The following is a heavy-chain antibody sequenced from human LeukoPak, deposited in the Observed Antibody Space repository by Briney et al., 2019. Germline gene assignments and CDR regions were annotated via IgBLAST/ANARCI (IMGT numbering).Heavy chain of an antibody. Sequence: SETLSLTCAVYGGSFSGYYWSWIRQPPGKGLEWIGEINHSGSTNYNPSLKSRVTISVDTSKNQFSLKLSSVTAADTAVCYCARGTGGYSSSWFRFDYWGQGTLVTVSS. D-gene: IGHD6-13*01. V-gene: IGHV4-34*01. J-gene: IGHJ4*02. CDR3: ARGTGGYSSSWFRFDY. CDR2: INHSGST. CDR1: GGSFSGYY.